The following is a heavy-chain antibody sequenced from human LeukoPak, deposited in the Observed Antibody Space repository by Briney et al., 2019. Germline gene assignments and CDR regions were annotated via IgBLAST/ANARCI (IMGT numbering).Heavy chain of an antibody. CDR1: GGSISSSSYY. CDR3: TTYSSGCLGY. J-gene: IGHJ4*02. V-gene: IGHV4-39*07. D-gene: IGHD6-19*01. Sequence: PSETLSLTCTVSGGSISSSSYYWGWIRQPPGKELEWIGSIYYSGSTYYNPSLKSRVSISVDMSKNQFSLKVSSVTAADTAVYYCTTYSSGCLGYWGQGTLVTVSS. CDR2: IYYSGST.